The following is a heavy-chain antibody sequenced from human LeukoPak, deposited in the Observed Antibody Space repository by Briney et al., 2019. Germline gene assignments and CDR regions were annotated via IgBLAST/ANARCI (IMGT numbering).Heavy chain of an antibody. CDR1: GFTFSSFW. J-gene: IGHJ4*02. D-gene: IGHD2-2*01. Sequence: GGSLRLSCEASGFTFSSFWMAWVRQAPGKGLEWVANINPDRSDTYYVDAVKGRFTISRDNAKKSTFLQMNSLRVEETALYYCVRWGVAADMQDWGQGTLVSVSS. CDR3: VRWGVAADMQD. V-gene: IGHV3-7*01. CDR2: INPDRSDT.